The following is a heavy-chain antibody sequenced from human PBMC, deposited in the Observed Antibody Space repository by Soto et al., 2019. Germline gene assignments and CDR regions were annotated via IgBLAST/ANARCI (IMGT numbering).Heavy chain of an antibody. V-gene: IGHV3-53*01. CDR1: GFTVSSNY. CDR3: ARSYDSSGYSYYYYGMDV. CDR2: IYSGGST. J-gene: IGHJ6*02. Sequence: GGSLRLSCAASGFTVSSNYMSWVRQAPGKGLEWVSVIYSGGSTYYADSVKGRFTISRDNSKNTLYLQMNSLRAEDTAVYYCARSYDSSGYSYYYYGMDVWGQGTTVTVSS. D-gene: IGHD3-22*01.